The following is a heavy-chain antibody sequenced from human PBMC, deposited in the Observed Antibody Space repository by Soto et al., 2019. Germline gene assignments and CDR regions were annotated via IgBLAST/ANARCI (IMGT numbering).Heavy chain of an antibody. J-gene: IGHJ5*02. CDR3: ARDGSRLWFGNWFDP. D-gene: IGHD3-10*01. Sequence: QVQLVQSGAEVKKPGASVKVSCKASGYTFTGYYMHWVRQAPGQGLEWMGWINPNSGGTNYAQKFQGRVTMTRDMSISTAYMELSRLRSDDTAVYYCARDGSRLWFGNWFDPWGQGTLVTVSS. V-gene: IGHV1-2*02. CDR1: GYTFTGYY. CDR2: INPNSGGT.